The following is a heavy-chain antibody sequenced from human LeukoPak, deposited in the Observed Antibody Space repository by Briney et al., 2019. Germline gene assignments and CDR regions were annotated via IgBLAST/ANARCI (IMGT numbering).Heavy chain of an antibody. V-gene: IGHV3-23*01. CDR1: GCTFSNHA. J-gene: IGHJ4*02. CDR2: IGGSGTSS. Sequence: GGSLRLSCAASGCTFSNHAMSWVRQAPGKGLEWVSTIGGSGTSSNYADSVKGRFSLSRDNSKNTLYLQIHSPRAEDTAMYDCAKSSASFDYWGQGTLVTVSS. D-gene: IGHD2-15*01. CDR3: AKSSASFDY.